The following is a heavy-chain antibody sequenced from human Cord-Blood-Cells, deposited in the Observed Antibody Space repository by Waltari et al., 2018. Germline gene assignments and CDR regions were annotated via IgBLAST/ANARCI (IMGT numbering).Heavy chain of an antibody. CDR1: GYTFTGYY. V-gene: IGHV1-2*06. CDR2: INPNSGGT. Sequence: QVQLVQSGAEVKKPGASVKVSCKAAGYTFTGYYMHWVRQAPGQGLEWMGRINPNSGGTNYAQKFQGRVTMTRDTSISTAYMELSRLRSDDTAVYYCARELVRDGDKYDYYYGMDGWGQGTTVTVSS. D-gene: IGHD3-9*01. J-gene: IGHJ6*02. CDR3: ARELVRDGDKYDYYYGMDG.